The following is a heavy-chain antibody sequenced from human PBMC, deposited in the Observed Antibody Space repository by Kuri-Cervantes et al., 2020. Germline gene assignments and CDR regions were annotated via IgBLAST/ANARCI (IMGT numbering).Heavy chain of an antibody. V-gene: IGHV4-38-2*01. CDR3: ATANIVAMIFYTDYYMDV. J-gene: IGHJ6*03. CDR2: IYHSGST. D-gene: IGHD5-12*01. CDR1: GYSISSGYY. Sequence: SETLSLTCAVSGYSISSGYYWGWIRQPPGKGLEWIGSIYHSGSTYYNPSLKSRVTISVDTSKNQFSLKLSSVTAADTAVYYCATANIVAMIFYTDYYMDVWGKGTTVTVSS.